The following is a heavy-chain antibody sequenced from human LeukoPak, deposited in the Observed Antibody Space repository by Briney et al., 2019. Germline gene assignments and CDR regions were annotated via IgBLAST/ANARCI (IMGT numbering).Heavy chain of an antibody. J-gene: IGHJ4*02. CDR2: IYYSGNT. V-gene: IGHV4-39*01. CDR3: ARQTGSGLYILP. D-gene: IGHD3/OR15-3a*01. CDR1: GVSISSSNSY. Sequence: PSETLSLTCTVSGVSISSSNSYWGWIRQPPGKGLEWIGSIYYSGNTYYNASLKSQVSISIDTSKNQFSLRLTSVTAADTAVYYCARQTGSGLYILPGGQGTLVTVSS.